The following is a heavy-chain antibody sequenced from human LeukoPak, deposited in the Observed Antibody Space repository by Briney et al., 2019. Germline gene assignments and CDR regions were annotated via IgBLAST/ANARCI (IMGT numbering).Heavy chain of an antibody. J-gene: IGHJ4*02. V-gene: IGHV4-4*02. CDR2: IYHSGST. Sequence: SETLSLTCAVSGGSISSSNWWSWVRQPPGKGLEWIGEIYHSGSTNYNSSLKSRVTISVDKSKSQFSMKLSSMTAADTAVYHCARVSFDSSGYVFDYWGQGTLVTVSS. CDR1: GGSISSSNW. CDR3: ARVSFDSSGYVFDY. D-gene: IGHD3-22*01.